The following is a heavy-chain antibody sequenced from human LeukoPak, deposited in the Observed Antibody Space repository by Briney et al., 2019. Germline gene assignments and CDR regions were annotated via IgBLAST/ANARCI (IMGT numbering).Heavy chain of an antibody. J-gene: IGHJ4*02. CDR1: GFTFSSYA. Sequence: AGGSLRLSCAAFGFTFSSYAMHWVRQAPGKGLEWVAVISYDGSNKYYADSVKGRFTISRDNSKNTLYLQMNSLRAEDTAVYYCPFYSSRIDYWGQGTLVTVSS. V-gene: IGHV3-30*04. CDR2: ISYDGSNK. CDR3: PFYSSRIDY. D-gene: IGHD6-6*01.